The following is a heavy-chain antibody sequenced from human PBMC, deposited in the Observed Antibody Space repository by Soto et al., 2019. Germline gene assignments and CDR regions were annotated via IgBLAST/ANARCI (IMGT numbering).Heavy chain of an antibody. D-gene: IGHD3-22*01. CDR3: ARIPYYYDSSGYSYFDY. CDR1: WFSLSCARMG. J-gene: IGHJ4*02. Sequence: SGPTLLNPTETLALTCTVSWFSLSCARMGVSWIRQPPGKALEWLAHIFSNDEKSYSTSLKSRLTISKDTSKSQVVLTMTNMDPVDTATYYCARIPYYYDSSGYSYFDYWGQGTLVTVTS. CDR2: IFSNDEK. V-gene: IGHV2-26*01.